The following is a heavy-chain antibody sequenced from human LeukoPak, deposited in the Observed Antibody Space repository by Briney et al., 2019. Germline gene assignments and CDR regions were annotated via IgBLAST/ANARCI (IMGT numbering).Heavy chain of an antibody. D-gene: IGHD2-2*01. CDR3: ARDFFSRGWFDP. CDR1: GGSISSGSYY. CDR2: IYTSGST. J-gene: IGHJ5*02. V-gene: IGHV4-61*02. Sequence: SETLSLTCTVSGGSISSGSYYWSWIRQPAGKGLEWIGRIYTSGSTNYNPSLKSRVTISVDTSKNQFSLKLSSVTAADTAVYYCARDFFSRGWFDPWGQGTLVTVSS.